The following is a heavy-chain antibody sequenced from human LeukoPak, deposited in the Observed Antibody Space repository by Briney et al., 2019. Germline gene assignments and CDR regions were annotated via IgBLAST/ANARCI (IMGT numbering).Heavy chain of an antibody. CDR1: GGSISSGDYY. CDR2: INHSGST. CDR3: ARGRGAARPNYYYMDV. J-gene: IGHJ6*03. Sequence: SETLSLTCTVSGGSISSGDYYWSWIRQPPGKGLEWIGEINHSGSTNYNPSLKSRVTISVDTSKNQFSLKLSSVTAADTAVYYCARGRGAARPNYYYMDVWGKGTTVTVSS. V-gene: IGHV4-39*07. D-gene: IGHD6-6*01.